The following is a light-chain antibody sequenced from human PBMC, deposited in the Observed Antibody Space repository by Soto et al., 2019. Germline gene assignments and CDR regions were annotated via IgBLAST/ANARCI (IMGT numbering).Light chain of an antibody. CDR3: QQYGGSPRVT. CDR1: QSVSRNY. Sequence: EIVLTQSPGTLSLSPGERATLSCRASQSVSRNYLAWYQQKPGQAPRLLIYGASSRATGIPDRFSGSGSGTDFTLTISRLEPEDCAVYSCQQYGGSPRVTFGGGNKVE. CDR2: GAS. J-gene: IGKJ4*01. V-gene: IGKV3-20*01.